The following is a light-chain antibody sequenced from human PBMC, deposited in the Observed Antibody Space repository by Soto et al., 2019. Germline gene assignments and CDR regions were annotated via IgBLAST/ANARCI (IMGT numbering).Light chain of an antibody. Sequence: DIQMTQSPSSLSASVGDRVTITCRASQSISSYLNWYQQKPGKAPKLLIYAASSLQSVVPSRFSGSGSGTDFTLTISSLQPEDFATYYCQQSYSTPWWVGQGTKVDSK. CDR2: AAS. CDR3: QQSYSTPWW. V-gene: IGKV1-39*01. CDR1: QSISSY. J-gene: IGKJ1*01.